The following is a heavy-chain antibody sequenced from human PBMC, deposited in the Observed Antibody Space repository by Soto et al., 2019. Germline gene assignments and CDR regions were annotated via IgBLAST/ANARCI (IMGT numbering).Heavy chain of an antibody. V-gene: IGHV1-3*01. D-gene: IGHD6-13*01. Sequence: ASVKVSCKASGYTFTSYAMNWVRQAPGQRLEWMGWINAGNGNTKYSQKFQGWVTMTRDTSISTAYMELSRLRSDDTAVYYCARGGAAAGRGESGWFDPWGQGTLATVSS. CDR2: INAGNGNT. J-gene: IGHJ5*02. CDR3: ARGGAAAGRGESGWFDP. CDR1: GYTFTSYA.